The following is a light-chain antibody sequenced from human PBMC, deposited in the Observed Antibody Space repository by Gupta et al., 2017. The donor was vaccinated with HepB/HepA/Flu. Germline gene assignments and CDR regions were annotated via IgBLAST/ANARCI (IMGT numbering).Light chain of an antibody. CDR2: TNN. V-gene: IGLV1-44*01. CDR3: AAWDDSRSGVV. J-gene: IGLJ3*02. Sequence: HSVLPHPLSTSGAPAQRVTISCSGSSSNIATNTVIWYQQVPGMAPKLLISTNNQRPSGVPDRFSGSKSGTSASLAITGLQAEDEADYYCAAWDDSRSGVVFGGGTKLTVL. CDR1: SSNIATNT.